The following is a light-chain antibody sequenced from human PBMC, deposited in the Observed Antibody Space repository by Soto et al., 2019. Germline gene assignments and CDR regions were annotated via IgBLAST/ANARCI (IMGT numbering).Light chain of an antibody. CDR2: EVS. CDR3: TSYAGSNNLV. J-gene: IGLJ3*02. Sequence: QSALTQPPSASGSPGQSVTISSTATSSDIGGYNYVSWYQQHPGKAPKLIIYEVSKRPSGVPDRFSGSKSGNTASLTVSGLQAEDEADYYCTSYAGSNNLVFAGGTKLTVL. V-gene: IGLV2-8*01. CDR1: SSDIGGYNY.